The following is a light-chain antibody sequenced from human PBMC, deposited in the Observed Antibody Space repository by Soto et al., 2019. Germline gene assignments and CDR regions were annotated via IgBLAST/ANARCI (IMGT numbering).Light chain of an antibody. J-gene: IGKJ5*01. V-gene: IGKV1-39*01. CDR2: AAS. Sequence: DIQMTQSPSSLSASVGDRVTITCRASQSIDTYLNWYQHKPGKAPKLLISAASSLKSGVPSRFSGSGSVTDFTLTINNLQPEDFATYYCQWSFSAFGQGTRLEIK. CDR3: QWSFSA. CDR1: QSIDTY.